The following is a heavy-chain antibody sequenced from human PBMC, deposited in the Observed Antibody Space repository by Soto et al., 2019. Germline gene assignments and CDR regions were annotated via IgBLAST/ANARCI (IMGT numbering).Heavy chain of an antibody. CDR2: IIPIFGKK. V-gene: IGHV1-69*01. Sequence: QMQLVQSGAEVXXXXXXXKISCKTSGGTFXTYALTWVRQAPGQGLEWIGGIIPIFGKKNVAQRYQGRVTINADESLTTAYMEITSLRSDHTAVSYCAKEAGDNWGQGTLVTASS. J-gene: IGHJ4*02. D-gene: IGHD3-10*01. CDR3: AKEAGDN. CDR1: GGTFXTYA.